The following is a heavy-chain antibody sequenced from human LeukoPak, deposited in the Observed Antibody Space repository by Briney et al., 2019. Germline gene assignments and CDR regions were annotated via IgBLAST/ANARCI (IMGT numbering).Heavy chain of an antibody. J-gene: IGHJ4*02. D-gene: IGHD6-6*01. Sequence: GASVKVSCKASGYTFTSYGISWVRQAPGQGLEWMGWISAYNGNTNYAQKLQGRVTMTTDTSTSTAYMELRSLGSDDTAVYYCARDDGYSSSSGLAIDYWGQGTLVTVSS. CDR1: GYTFTSYG. CDR2: ISAYNGNT. CDR3: ARDDGYSSSSGLAIDY. V-gene: IGHV1-18*01.